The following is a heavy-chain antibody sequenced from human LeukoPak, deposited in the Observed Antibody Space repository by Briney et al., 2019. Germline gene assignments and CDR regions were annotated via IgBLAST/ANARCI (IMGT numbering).Heavy chain of an antibody. CDR3: ARVSTVTFGGVLLYYFDS. CDR2: MNPNSGNT. V-gene: IGHV1-8*01. D-gene: IGHD3-16*01. Sequence: ASVKVSCKASGYTFTSYDINWVRLATGQGLEWMGWMNPNSGNTGYAQKFQGRVTMTRNTSISTAYMELSSLRSEGTEVYYCARVSTVTFGGVLLYYFDSWGQGTLVTVSS. J-gene: IGHJ4*02. CDR1: GYTFTSYD.